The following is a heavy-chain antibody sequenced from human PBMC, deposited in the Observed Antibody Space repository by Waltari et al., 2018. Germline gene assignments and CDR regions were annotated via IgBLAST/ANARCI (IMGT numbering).Heavy chain of an antibody. D-gene: IGHD5-12*01. CDR3: ARGGPIVAHYYGMDV. CDR1: GGSFSGYY. J-gene: IGHJ6*02. CDR2: INHSGST. Sequence: QVQLQQWGAGLLKPSETLSLTCAVYGGSFSGYYWSWIRQPPGKGLEWIGEINHSGSTNYNPSLKSRFTISVDTSKNQFSLKLSSVTAADTAVYYCARGGPIVAHYYGMDVWGQGTTVTVSS. V-gene: IGHV4-34*01.